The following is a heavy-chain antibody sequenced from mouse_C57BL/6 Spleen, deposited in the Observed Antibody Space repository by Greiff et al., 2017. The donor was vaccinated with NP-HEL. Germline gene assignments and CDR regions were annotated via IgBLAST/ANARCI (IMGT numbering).Heavy chain of an antibody. CDR2: INPSTGGT. J-gene: IGHJ2*01. V-gene: IGHV1-42*01. CDR1: GYSFTGYY. D-gene: IGHD3-2*02. Sequence: EVQLQQSGPELVKPGASVKISCKASGYSFTGYYMNWVKQSPEKSLEWIGEINPSTGGTTYIQKFKAKATLTVDKSSSTAYMQLKSLTSEDSAVYYCARQLRLPYYFDYWGQGTTLTVSS. CDR3: ARQLRLPYYFDY.